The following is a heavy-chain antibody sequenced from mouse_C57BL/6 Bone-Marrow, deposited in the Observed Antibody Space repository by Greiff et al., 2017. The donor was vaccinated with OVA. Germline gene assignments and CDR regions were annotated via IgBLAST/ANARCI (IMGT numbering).Heavy chain of an antibody. Sequence: EVKLQESGPELVKPGASVKISCKASGYSFTGYYMNWVKQSPEKSLEWIGEINPSTGGTTYNQKFKAKATLTVDKSSSTAYMQLKSLTSEDSAVYYCARRRAWFAYWGKGTLVTVSA. CDR3: ARRRAWFAY. J-gene: IGHJ3*01. CDR2: INPSTGGT. V-gene: IGHV1-42*01. CDR1: GYSFTGYY.